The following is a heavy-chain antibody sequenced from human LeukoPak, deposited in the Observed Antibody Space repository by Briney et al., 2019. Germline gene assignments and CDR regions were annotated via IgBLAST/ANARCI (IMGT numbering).Heavy chain of an antibody. CDR2: IYSGGST. D-gene: IGHD3-22*01. CDR3: ARPIDYYDSSGYYPGAFDI. CDR1: GFTVSSYY. J-gene: IGHJ3*02. Sequence: GGSLRLSCGASGFTVSSYYMSWVREARGKGLEWVSDIYSGGSTYYADSVKGRFTISRDNSKNTLYLQMNSLRAEDTAVYYCARPIDYYDSSGYYPGAFDIWGQGTMVTVSS. V-gene: IGHV3-53*01.